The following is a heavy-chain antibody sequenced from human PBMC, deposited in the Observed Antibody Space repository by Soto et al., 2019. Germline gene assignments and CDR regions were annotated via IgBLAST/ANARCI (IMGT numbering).Heavy chain of an antibody. J-gene: IGHJ5*01. D-gene: IGHD3-10*01. CDR2: IYPSDSYT. Sequence: PXESLKISLQGSGYSFTSYLLIWVRQMPGKGLDGMGSIYPSDSYTNYSPSFQGHVTISADKSISTAYLQWSSLKASDTAMYYCARHPRVDYYGSGSFVVWFDSWGQGTLVTVSS. V-gene: IGHV5-10-1*01. CDR3: ARHPRVDYYGSGSFVVWFDS. CDR1: GYSFTSYL.